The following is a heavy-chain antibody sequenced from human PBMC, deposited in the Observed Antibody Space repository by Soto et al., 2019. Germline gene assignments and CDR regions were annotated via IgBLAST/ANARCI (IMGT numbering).Heavy chain of an antibody. J-gene: IGHJ4*02. CDR1: GFTFNNYA. CDR2: ISANGQGI. CDR3: AKDRDYHRDYFHY. D-gene: IGHD3-10*01. Sequence: EVQLLESGGGLVQPGGSLRLSCAASGFTFNNYAMSWVRQAPGKGLEWVSAISANGQGIYYADSVKGRFIISRDNSKNTVFLHMDSLTAEDTAVYYCAKDRDYHRDYFHYWGQGTLVTVSS. V-gene: IGHV3-23*01.